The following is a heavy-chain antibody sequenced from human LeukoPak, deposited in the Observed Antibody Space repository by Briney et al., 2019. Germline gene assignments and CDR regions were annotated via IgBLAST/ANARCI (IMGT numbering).Heavy chain of an antibody. Sequence: GGSLRLSCAASGFTFNTYWMIWVRQAPGKGLEWVANINQDGSEKSYVDSLKGRFTISRDNAKNSLYLQMNSLRVEDTAVYYCARAGSLGGQGTLVTVSS. V-gene: IGHV3-7*01. CDR2: INQDGSEK. CDR3: ARAGSL. J-gene: IGHJ4*02. CDR1: GFTFNTYW.